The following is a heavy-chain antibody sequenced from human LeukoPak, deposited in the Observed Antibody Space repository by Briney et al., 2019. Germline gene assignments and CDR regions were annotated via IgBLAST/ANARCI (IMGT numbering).Heavy chain of an antibody. V-gene: IGHV4-59*01. CDR2: IYYSGST. CDR3: TSSSGWYGNPDY. CDR1: GGSISSYY. D-gene: IGHD6-19*01. J-gene: IGHJ4*02. Sequence: SETLSLTCTVSGGSISSYYWCWIRQPPGKGLEWIGYIYYSGSTNYTPSLKSRVTISVDTSKNQFSLKLSSVTAADTAVYYCTSSSGWYGNPDYWGQGTLVTVSS.